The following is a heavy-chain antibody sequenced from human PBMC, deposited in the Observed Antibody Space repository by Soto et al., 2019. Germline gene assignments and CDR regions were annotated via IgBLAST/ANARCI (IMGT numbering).Heavy chain of an antibody. CDR1: GFTFSSYW. CDR3: AREDTRSHGSRSYLNYYYYGMDV. D-gene: IGHD3-10*01. J-gene: IGHJ6*02. Sequence: GGSLRLSCAASGFTFSSYWMSWVRQAPGKGLEWVANIKQDGSEKYYVDSVKGRFTISRDNAKNSLYLQMNSLRAEDTAVYYCAREDTRSHGSRSYLNYYYYGMDVWGQGTTVTVSS. V-gene: IGHV3-7*03. CDR2: IKQDGSEK.